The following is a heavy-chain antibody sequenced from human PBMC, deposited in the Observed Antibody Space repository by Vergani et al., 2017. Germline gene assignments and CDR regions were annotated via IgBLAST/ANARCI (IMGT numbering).Heavy chain of an antibody. D-gene: IGHD1-26*01. V-gene: IGHV3-21*04. CDR3: ARFEGSTEGFDY. CDR2: ISSSSSYI. CDR1: GFTFSSYS. Sequence: EVQLVESGGGLVKPGGSLRLSCAASGFTFSSYSMNWVRQAPGKGLEWVSSISSSSSYIYYADSVKGRFTISRDNSKNTLYLQMNSLRAEDTAVYYCARFEGSTEGFDYWGQGTLVTVSS. J-gene: IGHJ4*02.